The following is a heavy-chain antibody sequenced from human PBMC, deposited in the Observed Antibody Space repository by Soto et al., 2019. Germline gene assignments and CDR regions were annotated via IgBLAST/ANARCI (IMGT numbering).Heavy chain of an antibody. D-gene: IGHD4-4*01. V-gene: IGHV4-34*01. CDR1: GGSFSDHS. Sequence: SETLSLTCAVYGGSFSDHSWSWVRQPPGESLEWIGDINHSGGTNYNPSLKSRVTIAIDTSKKQFSLRLTSVTAADTGLYYCVRRLTIYYYMDVWDKGTTVTVSS. J-gene: IGHJ6*03. CDR2: INHSGGT. CDR3: VRRLTIYYYMDV.